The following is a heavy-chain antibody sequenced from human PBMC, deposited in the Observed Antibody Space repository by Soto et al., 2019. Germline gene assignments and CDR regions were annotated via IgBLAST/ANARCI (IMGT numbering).Heavy chain of an antibody. CDR1: GFTFSSYA. CDR3: AKELACSGVGCYSLLFSYSYYRDV. Sequence: PGGSLRLSCAASGFTFSSYAMSWVRQAPGKGLEWVSAISGSGGSTYYADSVKGRFTISRDNSKNTLYLQMNSLRAEDTAVYYCAKELACSGVGCYSLLFSYSYYRDVGGKGPTATVP. J-gene: IGHJ6*03. V-gene: IGHV3-23*01. CDR2: ISGSGGST. D-gene: IGHD2-15*01.